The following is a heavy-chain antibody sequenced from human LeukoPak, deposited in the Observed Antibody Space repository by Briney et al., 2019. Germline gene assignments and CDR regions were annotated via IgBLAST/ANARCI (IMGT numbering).Heavy chain of an antibody. V-gene: IGHV4-34*01. J-gene: IGHJ4*02. CDR1: GGSFSGYY. D-gene: IGHD2-2*01. CDR3: ARGGDIVVVPAATGPKGTFDY. Sequence: SETLSLTCAVYGGSFSGYYWSWIRQPPGKGLGWIGEINHSGSTNYNPSIKSRVTISVDTSKNQFSLKLSSVTAADTAVYYCARGGDIVVVPAATGPKGTFDYWGQGTLVTVSS. CDR2: INHSGST.